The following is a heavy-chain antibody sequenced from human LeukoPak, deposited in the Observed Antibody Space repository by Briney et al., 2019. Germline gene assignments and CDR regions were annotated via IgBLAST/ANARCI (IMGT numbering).Heavy chain of an antibody. CDR2: IYPGDSDT. CDR1: GYSFTSYW. CDR3: ARRWYYYGSGSPTDYFDY. V-gene: IGHV5-51*01. D-gene: IGHD3-10*01. Sequence: LGESLKIPCKGSGYSFTSYWIGWVRQMPGKGLEWMGIIYPGDSDTRYSPSFQGQVTISADKSISTAYLQWSSLKASDTAMYYCARRWYYYGSGSPTDYFDYWGQGTLVTVSS. J-gene: IGHJ4*02.